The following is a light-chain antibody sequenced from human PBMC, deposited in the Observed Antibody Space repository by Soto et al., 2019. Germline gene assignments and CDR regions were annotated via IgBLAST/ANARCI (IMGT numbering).Light chain of an antibody. J-gene: IGLJ1*01. V-gene: IGLV2-14*03. CDR3: YSYTSSSTYV. Sequence: QSALTQPASVSGSPGQSITISCTGTSSDVGGYNYVSWYQQHPAKAPKVMIYDVSNRPSGVSNRFSGSKSGNTASLTISVLQAADEADYYSYSYTSSSTYVFGTGTKLTVL. CDR1: SSDVGGYNY. CDR2: DVS.